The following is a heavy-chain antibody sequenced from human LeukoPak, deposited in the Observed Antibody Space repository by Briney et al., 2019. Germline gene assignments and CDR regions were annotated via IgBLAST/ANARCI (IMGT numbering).Heavy chain of an antibody. CDR3: ARGQFGGGWLTYYYYGMDV. CDR1: GFTFSTYW. J-gene: IGHJ6*02. V-gene: IGHV3-7*03. Sequence: GGSLRLSCSASGFTFSTYWMSWVRQAPGKGLEWVANMRRDGNEIYYLDSVRGRFTISRDNAKNSLYLQMNSLRAEDTAVYYCARGQFGGGWLTYYYYGMDVWGQGTTVTVSS. D-gene: IGHD6-19*01. CDR2: MRRDGNEI.